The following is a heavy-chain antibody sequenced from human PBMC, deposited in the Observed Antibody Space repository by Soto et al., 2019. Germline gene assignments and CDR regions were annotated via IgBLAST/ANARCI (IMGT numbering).Heavy chain of an antibody. CDR2: ISSSSSYI. V-gene: IGHV3-21*01. Sequence: PGGSLRLSCAASGFTFSSYSMNWVRQAPGKGLEWVSSISSSSSYIYYADSVKGRFTISRDNAKNSLYLQMNSLRAEDTDVYYCARAQGAEPRRHRGAFDIWGQGTMVTVS. CDR1: GFTFSSYS. D-gene: IGHD3-10*01. J-gene: IGHJ3*02. CDR3: ARAQGAEPRRHRGAFDI.